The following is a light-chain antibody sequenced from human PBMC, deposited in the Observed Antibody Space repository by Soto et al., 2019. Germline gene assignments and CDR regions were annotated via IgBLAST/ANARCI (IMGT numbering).Light chain of an antibody. CDR1: STDVGRYNL. CDR3: CSYAGSRTFI. CDR2: EGS. J-gene: IGLJ2*01. V-gene: IGLV2-23*01. Sequence: QSVLTQPASVSGSPGQSITVSCTGTSTDVGRYNLVSWYQQHPGKAPKLIIYEGSKRPSGVFNRFSGSKSGNTASLTISGLQAEDEADYYCCSYAGSRTFIFGGGTKVTAL.